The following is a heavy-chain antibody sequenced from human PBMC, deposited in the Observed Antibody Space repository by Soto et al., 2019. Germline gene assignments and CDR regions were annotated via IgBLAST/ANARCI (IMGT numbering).Heavy chain of an antibody. CDR2: IYHSGST. D-gene: IGHD3-10*01. V-gene: IGHV4-30-2*01. Sequence: SETLSLTCAVSGGSISSGGYSWSWIRQPPGKGLEWIGYIYHSGSTYYNPSLKSRVTISVDRSKNQFSLKLSSVTAADTAVYYCALITMVSGRAFDIWGQGTMVTVSS. CDR3: ALITMVSGRAFDI. CDR1: GGSISSGGYS. J-gene: IGHJ3*02.